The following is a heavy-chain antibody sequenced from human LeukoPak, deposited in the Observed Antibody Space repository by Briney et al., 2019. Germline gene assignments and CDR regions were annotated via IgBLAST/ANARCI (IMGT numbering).Heavy chain of an antibody. J-gene: IGHJ4*02. Sequence: GGSLRLSCAASGFTFSSYAMSWVRQAPGKGLEWVSAISGSGGSTYYADSVKGRFTISRDNSKNTLYLQMNSLRAEDTAVYYCAKRSGDLYSSSWLPHYYFDYWGQGTLVTVSS. D-gene: IGHD6-13*01. V-gene: IGHV3-23*01. CDR2: ISGSGGST. CDR1: GFTFSSYA. CDR3: AKRSGDLYSSSWLPHYYFDY.